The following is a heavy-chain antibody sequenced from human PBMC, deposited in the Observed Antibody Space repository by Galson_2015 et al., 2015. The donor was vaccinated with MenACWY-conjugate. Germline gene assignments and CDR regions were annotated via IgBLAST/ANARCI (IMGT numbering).Heavy chain of an antibody. D-gene: IGHD7-27*01. CDR2: IYWDDEK. Sequence: PALVKPTQTLTLTCTFSGFSLRTHKMGVGWIRQPPGKALEWLALIYWDDEKHYNPSLKSRLTITKDTSKNQVVLTLTNMDPVDTGTYYCAHRRHWGLREKPDAFDVWGQGTLVTVSS. J-gene: IGHJ3*01. CDR1: GFSLRTHKMG. CDR3: AHRRHWGLREKPDAFDV. V-gene: IGHV2-5*02.